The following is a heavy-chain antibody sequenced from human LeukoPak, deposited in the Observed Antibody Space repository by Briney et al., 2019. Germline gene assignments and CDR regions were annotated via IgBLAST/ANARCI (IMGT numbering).Heavy chain of an antibody. D-gene: IGHD3-16*01. CDR2: ISGSGGST. CDR3: AKTLHRIMITFGGAREDYFDY. J-gene: IGHJ4*02. V-gene: IGHV3-23*01. CDR1: GFTFSSYA. Sequence: GGSLRLSCAASGFTFSSYAMSWVRQAPGKGLEWVSAISGSGGSTYYADSVKGRFTISRDNSKNTLYLQMNSLRAEDTAVYYCAKTLHRIMITFGGAREDYFDYWGQGTLVTVSS.